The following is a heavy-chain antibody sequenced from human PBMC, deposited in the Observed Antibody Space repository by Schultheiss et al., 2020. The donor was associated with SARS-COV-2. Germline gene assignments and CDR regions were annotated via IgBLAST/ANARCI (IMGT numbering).Heavy chain of an antibody. V-gene: IGHV3-48*03. Sequence: GGSLRLSCAASGFTFSSYVMNWVRQAPGKGLEWVSYISSSGSTIYYADSVKGRFTIFRDNAKNSLYLQMNSLRAEDTAVYYCARDQISYYDSSGYSSSRGWGQGTLVTVSS. CDR1: GFTFSSYV. CDR3: ARDQISYYDSSGYSSSRG. CDR2: ISSSGSTI. D-gene: IGHD3-22*01. J-gene: IGHJ4*02.